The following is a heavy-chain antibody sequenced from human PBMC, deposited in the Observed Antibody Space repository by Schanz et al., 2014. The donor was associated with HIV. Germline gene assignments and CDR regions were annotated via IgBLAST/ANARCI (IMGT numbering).Heavy chain of an antibody. J-gene: IGHJ5*02. V-gene: IGHV1-2*02. CDR2: VKPNSGET. CDR1: GDTFTNYA. D-gene: IGHD5-12*01. CDR3: TRSRYELHWLDL. Sequence: QVQLVQSGAEVKKPGSSVKVSCKASGDTFTNYAITWVRQAPGQGLEWMGWVKPNSGETRFARKFQGRVTMTRDTPINTAYMEFSRLRSDDTAVYYCTRSRYELHWLDLWGQGTLVTVSS.